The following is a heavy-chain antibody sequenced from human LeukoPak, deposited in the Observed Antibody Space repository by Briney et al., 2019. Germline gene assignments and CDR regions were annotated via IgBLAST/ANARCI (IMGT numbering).Heavy chain of an antibody. CDR3: ATYVDTVRYDAFDV. CDR2: IREDGRDI. V-gene: IGHV3-7*01. CDR1: GFRFSGYQ. D-gene: IGHD5-18*01. Sequence: GGSLRLSCAASGFRFSGYQMSWVRQAPGKGLEWVANIREDGRDIYYVDSVKGRFTISRDNAKNSVYLQMNSLRVEDTALYYCATYVDTVRYDAFDVWGQGTMVTVSS. J-gene: IGHJ3*01.